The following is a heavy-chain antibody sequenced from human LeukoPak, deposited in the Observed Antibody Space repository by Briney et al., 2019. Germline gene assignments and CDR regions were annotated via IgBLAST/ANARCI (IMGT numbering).Heavy chain of an antibody. CDR1: GGSISSGGYS. V-gene: IGHV4-30-2*01. CDR2: IYHSGST. J-gene: IGHJ4*02. D-gene: IGHD1-26*01. Sequence: SETLSLTCAVSGGSISSGGYSWSWIRQPPGKGLEWIGYIYHSGSTYYNPSLKSRVTISVDRSKNRFSLKLSSMTAADTAVYYCAGGSYPMYYFDYWGQGTLVAVSS. CDR3: AGGSYPMYYFDY.